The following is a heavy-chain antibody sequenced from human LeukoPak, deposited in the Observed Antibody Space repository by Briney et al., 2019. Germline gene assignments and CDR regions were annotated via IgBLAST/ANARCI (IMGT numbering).Heavy chain of an antibody. CDR2: IYHSGST. V-gene: IGHV4-30-2*01. CDR3: ARGATPYGYSNYSLDY. D-gene: IGHD4-11*01. CDR1: GGSISSGGYS. J-gene: IGHJ4*02. Sequence: RTSETLSLTCAVSGGSISSGGYSWSWIRQPPGKGLEWIGYIYHSGSTYYNPSLKSRVTISVDRSKNQFSLKLSSVTAADTAVYYCARGATPYGYSNYSLDYWGQGTLATVSS.